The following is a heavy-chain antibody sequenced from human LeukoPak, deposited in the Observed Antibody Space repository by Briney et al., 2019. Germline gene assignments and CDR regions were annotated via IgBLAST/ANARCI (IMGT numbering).Heavy chain of an antibody. CDR1: GFGFSTYA. Sequence: PGGSLRLSCAASGFGFSTYAMNWVRQAPGKGLEWVSIISSSSSYIYYADSVKGRFTISRDNAKNALYLQMNSLRVEDTAVYYCARDGRCGGDCYASWGQGTLVTVSS. D-gene: IGHD2-21*02. CDR2: ISSSSSYI. J-gene: IGHJ4*02. V-gene: IGHV3-21*01. CDR3: ARDGRCGGDCYAS.